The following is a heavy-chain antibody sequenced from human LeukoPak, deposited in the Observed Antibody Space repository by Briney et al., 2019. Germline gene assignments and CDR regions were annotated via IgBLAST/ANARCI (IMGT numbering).Heavy chain of an antibody. CDR2: IFHGGNT. V-gene: IGHV4-4*02. J-gene: IGHJ4*02. CDR1: GASISSNNW. D-gene: IGHD6-13*01. Sequence: PSETLSLTCDVSGASISSNNWWSWVRQPPGKGLEWIGEIFHGGNTNYNPSLKSRVTISVDKSNNQFSLKLSSVTAADTAVYYCARNKESNSWYPVFDYWGQGTLVTVSS. CDR3: ARNKESNSWYPVFDY.